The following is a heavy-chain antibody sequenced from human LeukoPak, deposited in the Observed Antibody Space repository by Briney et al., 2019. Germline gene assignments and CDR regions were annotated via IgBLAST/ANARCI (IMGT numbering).Heavy chain of an antibody. CDR2: IYYSGST. D-gene: IGHD5-18*01. CDR1: GGSISSYY. J-gene: IGHJ2*01. Sequence: PSETLSLTCTVSGGSISSYYWSWIRQPPGKGLEWIGYIYYSGSTNYNPSLKSRVTISVDTSKNQFSLKLSSVTAADTAVYYCARGYSYGHGATRTSYWYFDLWGRGTLVTVSS. V-gene: IGHV4-59*01. CDR3: ARGYSYGHGATRTSYWYFDL.